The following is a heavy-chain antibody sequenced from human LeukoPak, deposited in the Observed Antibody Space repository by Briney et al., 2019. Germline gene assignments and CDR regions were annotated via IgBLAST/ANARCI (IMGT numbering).Heavy chain of an antibody. V-gene: IGHV3-33*01. CDR1: GFTFSSYG. D-gene: IGHD3-10*01. CDR3: ARDSRRYYYDSGSPPEFDP. J-gene: IGHJ5*02. Sequence: GGSLRLSCAASGFTFSSYGMHWVRQAPGKGLEWVAVIWYDGSNKYYADSVKGRFTISSDNSKNTLYLQMNSLRAEDTAVYYCARDSRRYYYDSGSPPEFDPWGQGTLVTVSS. CDR2: IWYDGSNK.